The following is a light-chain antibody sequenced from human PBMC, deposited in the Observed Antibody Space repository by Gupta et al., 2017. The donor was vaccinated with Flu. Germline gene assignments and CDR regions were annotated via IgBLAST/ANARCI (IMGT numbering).Light chain of an antibody. CDR1: SSKMGRNY. V-gene: IGLV1-51*02. CDR2: END. J-gene: IGLJ3*02. CDR3: GTWESTLTAGR. Sequence: TISVSGTSSKMGRNYISWYQQLLGTAPKLLIDENDKRPSGIPERFSGSRSGTSATLDITGLQTGDEGDYYCGTWESTLTAGRFGGGTKLTVL.